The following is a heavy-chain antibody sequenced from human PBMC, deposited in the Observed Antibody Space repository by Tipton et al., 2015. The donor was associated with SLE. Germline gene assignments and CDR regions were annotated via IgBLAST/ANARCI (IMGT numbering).Heavy chain of an antibody. CDR2: ISGSGGST. Sequence: SLRLSCTASGFTFSYYNMNWVRQAPGKGLEWVSAISGSGGSTYYADSVKGRFTISRDNSKNTLYLQMNSLRAEDTAVYYCAKPVGYSGYDSWDYWGQGTLVTVSS. CDR1: GFTFSYYN. D-gene: IGHD5-12*01. J-gene: IGHJ4*02. V-gene: IGHV3-23*01. CDR3: AKPVGYSGYDSWDY.